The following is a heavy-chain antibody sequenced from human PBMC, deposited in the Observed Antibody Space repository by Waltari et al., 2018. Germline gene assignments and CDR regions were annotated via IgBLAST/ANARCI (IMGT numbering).Heavy chain of an antibody. J-gene: IGHJ4*02. CDR3: AHSRIVGAYFDY. CDR1: GFSLSTSGVG. CDR2: IYWNDDK. Sequence: HITLKESGPPLVKPTQTLTLPCPFSGFSLSTSGVGVGWIRQPPGKALEWLALIYWNDDKRYSPSLKSRLTITKDTSKNQVVLTMTNMDPVDTATYYCAHSRIVGAYFDYWGQGTLVTVSS. V-gene: IGHV2-5*01. D-gene: IGHD1-26*01.